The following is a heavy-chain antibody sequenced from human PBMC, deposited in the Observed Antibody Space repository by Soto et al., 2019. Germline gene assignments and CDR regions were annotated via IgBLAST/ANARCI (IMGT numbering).Heavy chain of an antibody. D-gene: IGHD3-22*01. CDR3: ARDSSGYFGFDY. J-gene: IGHJ4*02. V-gene: IGHV2-5*02. CDR2: IYWDDDK. Sequence: QITLKESGPTLVKPTQTLTLTCTFSGFSLSTSGLGVGWIRQPPGKALEWLALIYWDDDKRYSPSLKSRLTITKNSSKNQVVLTMTNMDPVDTATYYCARDSSGYFGFDYWGQGTLITVSS. CDR1: GFSLSTSGLG.